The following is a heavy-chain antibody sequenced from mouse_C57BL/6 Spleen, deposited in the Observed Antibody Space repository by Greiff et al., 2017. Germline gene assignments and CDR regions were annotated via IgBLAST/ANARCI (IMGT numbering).Heavy chain of an antibody. CDR1: GYTFTSYW. CDR2: IHPNSGST. Sequence: QVQLQQPGAELVKPGASVKLSCKASGYTFTSYWMHWVKQRPGQGLEWIGMIHPNSGSTNYNEKFKSKATLTVDKSSSTAYMQLSSLTSEDSAVYYCAREEGYYGSSYLDYWGQGTSVTVSS. D-gene: IGHD1-1*01. V-gene: IGHV1-64*01. J-gene: IGHJ4*01. CDR3: AREEGYYGSSYLDY.